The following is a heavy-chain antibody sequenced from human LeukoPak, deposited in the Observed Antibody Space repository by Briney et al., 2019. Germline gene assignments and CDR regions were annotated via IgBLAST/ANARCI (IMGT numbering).Heavy chain of an antibody. J-gene: IGHJ4*02. CDR3: AAGSGSFRGY. CDR1: GYTFTRYS. Sequence: ASVKVSCKASGYTFTRYSMNWVRQAPGQGLEWMGWINPNSGGTNYAQKFQGRVTMTRDTSISTAYMELSSLRSDDTAVYYCAAGSGSFRGYWGQGALVTVSS. V-gene: IGHV1-2*02. CDR2: INPNSGGT. D-gene: IGHD3-10*01.